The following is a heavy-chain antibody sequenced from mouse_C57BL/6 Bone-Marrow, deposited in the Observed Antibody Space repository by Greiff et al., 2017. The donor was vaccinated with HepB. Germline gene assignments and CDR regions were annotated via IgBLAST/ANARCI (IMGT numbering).Heavy chain of an antibody. CDR2: ISYDGSN. CDR3: ARSGSNYVGFAY. CDR1: GYSITSGYY. V-gene: IGHV3-6*01. Sequence: EVQLQQSGPGLVKPSQSLSLTCSVTGYSITSGYYWNWIRQFPGNKLEWMGYISYDGSNNYNPSLKNRISITRDTSKNQFFLKLNSVTTEDTATYYCARSGSNYVGFAYWGQGTLVTVSA. J-gene: IGHJ3*01. D-gene: IGHD2-5*01.